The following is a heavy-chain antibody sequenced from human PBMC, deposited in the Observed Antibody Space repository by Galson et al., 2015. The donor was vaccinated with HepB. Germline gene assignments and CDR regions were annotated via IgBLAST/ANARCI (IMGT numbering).Heavy chain of an antibody. D-gene: IGHD3-10*01. CDR1: GFTFSNYW. Sequence: SLRLSCAASGFTFSNYWMSWVRQTPGKGLEWVANIKQGGSEKYYVDSVKGRFTISRDNAKNSLYLQMNSLRAEDTAVYYCARSPFGELDCWGQGTLVTVSS. CDR2: IKQGGSEK. J-gene: IGHJ4*02. CDR3: ARSPFGELDC. V-gene: IGHV3-7*01.